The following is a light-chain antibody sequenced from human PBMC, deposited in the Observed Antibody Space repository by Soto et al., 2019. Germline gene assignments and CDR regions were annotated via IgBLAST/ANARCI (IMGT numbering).Light chain of an antibody. CDR3: QQDGSSPLT. V-gene: IGKV3-20*01. J-gene: IGKJ3*01. CDR2: GAS. Sequence: EIVLTQSPGTLSLSPWERATLSCRASQSVNSNYLAWYQQKPGQAPRLLIYGASSRSTGIPDRFSGSGSGTDFTLTSSRVEPEEFAVYYCQQDGSSPLTFGTGTKVDIK. CDR1: QSVNSNY.